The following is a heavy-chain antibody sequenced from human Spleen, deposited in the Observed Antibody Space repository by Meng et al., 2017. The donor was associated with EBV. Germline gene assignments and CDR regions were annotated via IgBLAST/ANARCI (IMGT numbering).Heavy chain of an antibody. V-gene: IGHV1-69*01. D-gene: IGHD5-18*01. CDR3: ARESGRGYSSDY. CDR1: GGTFRNSA. Sequence: GKVVQPGAEVKRPGSSGKVPCKASGGTFRNSAISWVRQAPGQGLEWMGGIIPMFGAPDYAQRFQDRVTITADESTSTVYMELNSLRSEDTAVYYCARESGRGYSSDYWGQGTLVTVSS. CDR2: IIPMFGAP. J-gene: IGHJ4*02.